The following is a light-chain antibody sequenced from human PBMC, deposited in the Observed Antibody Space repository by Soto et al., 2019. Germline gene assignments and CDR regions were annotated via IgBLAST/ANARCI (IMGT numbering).Light chain of an antibody. CDR2: AAS. CDR1: QRLSSSY. CDR3: QQYTRSRYI. J-gene: IGKJ2*01. Sequence: EIVLTQSPGTLSLSPGDRATLSCRASQRLSSSYLAWYQQKPGQAPRLLIYAASSGATGIPDRFSGSGSGTDFSLTINKLEPEDFAVYYCQQYTRSRYIFGQGTKLEIK. V-gene: IGKV3-20*01.